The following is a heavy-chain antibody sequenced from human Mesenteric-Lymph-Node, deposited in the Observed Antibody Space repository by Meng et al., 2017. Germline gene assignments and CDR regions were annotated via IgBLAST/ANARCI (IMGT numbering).Heavy chain of an antibody. CDR1: GFTFSSYS. V-gene: IGHV3-7*01. CDR2: IKQDGSEK. Sequence: GESLKISCAASGFTFSSYSMNWVRQAPGKGLEGVANIKQDGSEKYYVDSVKGRFTISRDNAKNTLYLQMNSLTAEDTAVYYCARVRAATAGRGIDYWGQGTLVTVSS. J-gene: IGHJ4*02. CDR3: ARVRAATAGRGIDY. D-gene: IGHD6-13*01.